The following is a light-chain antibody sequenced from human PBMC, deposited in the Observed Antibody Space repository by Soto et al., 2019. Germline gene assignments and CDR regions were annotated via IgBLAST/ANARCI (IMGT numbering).Light chain of an antibody. J-gene: IGLJ1*01. CDR2: EVN. CDR1: SSDVGGYNS. Sequence: QSALTQPASVSGSPGQSITISCTGTSSDVGGYNSVSWYQQHPGKAPKLMLYEVNNRPSGVSHRFSGSKSGNTASLTISGLQAEDEADYYCNSYTSSTTYVFGTGTKVTV. CDR3: NSYTSSTTYV. V-gene: IGLV2-14*03.